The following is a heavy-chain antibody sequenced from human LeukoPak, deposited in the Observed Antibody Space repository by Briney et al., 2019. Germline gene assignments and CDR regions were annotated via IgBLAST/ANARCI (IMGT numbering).Heavy chain of an antibody. CDR1: GFTFSDYY. CDR3: ARVSGDTAMALNRGPDY. D-gene: IGHD5-18*01. J-gene: IGHJ4*02. V-gene: IGHV3-11*01. Sequence: GGSLRLSCAASGFTFSDYYMSWIRQAPGKGLEWVSYISSSGSTIYYADSVKGRFTISRDNAKNSLYLQMNSLRAEDTAVYYCARVSGDTAMALNRGPDYWGQGTLVTVSS. CDR2: ISSSGSTI.